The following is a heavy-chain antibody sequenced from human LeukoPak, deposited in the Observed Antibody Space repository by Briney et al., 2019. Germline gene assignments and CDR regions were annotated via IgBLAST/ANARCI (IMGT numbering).Heavy chain of an antibody. Sequence: ASVKVSCKASGYTFTGYYMHWVRQAPGQGLEWMGWINPNSGGTNYAQKFQGRVTMTRDTSISTAYMELSRLRSDDTAVYYCARDQRYYGSGKSYYYYMDVWGQGTLVTVSS. CDR3: ARDQRYYGSGKSYYYYMDV. CDR2: INPNSGGT. D-gene: IGHD3-10*01. CDR1: GYTFTGYY. J-gene: IGHJ6*03. V-gene: IGHV1-2*02.